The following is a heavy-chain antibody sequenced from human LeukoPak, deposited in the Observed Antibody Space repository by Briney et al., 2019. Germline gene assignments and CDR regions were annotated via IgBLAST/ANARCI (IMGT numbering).Heavy chain of an antibody. D-gene: IGHD2-15*01. CDR1: RFTFSSYA. CDR3: AKPKSRYCSGGSCYFFDY. CDR2: ISGSGGST. V-gene: IGHV3-23*01. J-gene: IGHJ4*02. Sequence: GGSLRLSCAASRFTFSSYAMSWVRQAPGKGLEWVSAISGSGGSTYYADSVKGRFTISRDNSKNTLYLQMNSLRAEDTAVYYCAKPKSRYCSGGSCYFFDYWGQGTLVTVSS.